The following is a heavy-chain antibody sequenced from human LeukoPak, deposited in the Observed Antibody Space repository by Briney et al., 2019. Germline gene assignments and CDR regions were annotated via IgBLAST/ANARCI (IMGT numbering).Heavy chain of an antibody. CDR2: IRYDGSNK. J-gene: IGHJ4*02. Sequence: GGSLRLPCAASGFTFSSYAMSWVRQAPGRGLEWVAFIRYDGSNKYYADSVKGRFTISRDNSKNTLYLQMNSLRAEDTAVYYCAKEGYSYLDYWGQGTLVTVSS. V-gene: IGHV3-30*02. CDR3: AKEGYSYLDY. CDR1: GFTFSSYA. D-gene: IGHD5-18*01.